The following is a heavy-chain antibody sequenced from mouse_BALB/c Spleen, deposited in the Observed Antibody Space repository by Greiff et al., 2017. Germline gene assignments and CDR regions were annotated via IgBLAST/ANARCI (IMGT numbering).Heavy chain of an antibody. CDR3: ARSWGHYAMDY. CDR1: GFTFSSFG. Sequence: EVKLMESEGGLVQPGGSRKLSCAASGFTFSSFGMHWVRQAPEKGLEWVAYISSGSSTIYYADTVKGRFTISRDNPKNTLFLQMTSLRSEDTAMYYCARSWGHYAMDYWGQGTSVTVSS. J-gene: IGHJ4*01. CDR2: ISSGSSTI. V-gene: IGHV5-17*02.